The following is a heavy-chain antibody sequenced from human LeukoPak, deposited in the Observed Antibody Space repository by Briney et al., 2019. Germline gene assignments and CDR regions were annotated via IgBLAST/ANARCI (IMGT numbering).Heavy chain of an antibody. CDR3: AKDGDLYGHADY. CDR2: ISHDSSNK. D-gene: IGHD4-17*01. CDR1: GFTLSNYA. J-gene: IGHJ4*02. V-gene: IGHV3-30-3*01. Sequence: GGSLRLSCAASGFTLSNYALHWVRQAPGKGLEWVAIISHDSSNKYYENSVKGRFTVSRDNSRSTLYLQMSSLKTDDTAVYYCAKDGDLYGHADYWGQGTLVTVSS.